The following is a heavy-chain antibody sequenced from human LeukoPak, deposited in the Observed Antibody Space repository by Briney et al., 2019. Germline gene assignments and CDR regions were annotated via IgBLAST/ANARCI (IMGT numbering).Heavy chain of an antibody. CDR3: AADSSGWYSTFDY. J-gene: IGHJ4*02. CDR1: GFTFTSSA. CDR2: IVVGSGNT. V-gene: IGHV1-58*01. D-gene: IGHD6-19*01. Sequence: SVKVSCKASGFTFTSSAVRWVRQARGQRLEWIGWIVVGSGNTNYAQKFQERVTITRDMSTSTAYMELSSLRSEDTAVYYCAADSSGWYSTFDYWGQGTLVTVSS.